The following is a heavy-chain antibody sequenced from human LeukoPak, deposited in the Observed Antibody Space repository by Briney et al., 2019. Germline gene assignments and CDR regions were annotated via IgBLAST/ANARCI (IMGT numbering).Heavy chain of an antibody. CDR1: GASINSDW. D-gene: IGHD6-19*01. V-gene: IGHV4-59*08. J-gene: IGHJ4*02. CDR2: IYYSGSS. Sequence: SETLSLTCTVSGASINSDWWSWIRQPPGKGLEWIGHIYYSGSSNYNPSLMSRVTISVDTSKNQFSLKLSSVTAADTAVYYCASQSGYSSGWYPVWGQGTLVTVSS. CDR3: ASQSGYSSGWYPV.